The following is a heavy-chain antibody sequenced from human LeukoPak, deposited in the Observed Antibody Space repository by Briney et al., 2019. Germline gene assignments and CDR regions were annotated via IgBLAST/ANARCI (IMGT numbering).Heavy chain of an antibody. CDR3: ARVSSSCYGYWFDP. CDR1: GGSISSGSYY. CDR2: IYTSGST. D-gene: IGHD6-13*01. Sequence: SQALSLTCTVSGGSISSGSYYWSWIRQPAGRGLEWIGRIYTSGSTNYNPSLKSRVTISVDTSKNQFSLKLSSVTAADTAVYYCARVSSSCYGYWFDPWGQGTLVTVSS. J-gene: IGHJ5*02. V-gene: IGHV4-61*02.